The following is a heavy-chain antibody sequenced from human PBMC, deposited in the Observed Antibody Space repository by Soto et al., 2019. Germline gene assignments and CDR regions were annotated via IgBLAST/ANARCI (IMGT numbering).Heavy chain of an antibody. J-gene: IGHJ1*01. CDR1: GFTCSNYA. CDR2: NGDSASST. CDR3: AKDRGLVALEDFQY. V-gene: IGHV3-23*01. Sequence: DVQLLESGGGFVQPGGSLRLSCAASGFTCSNYAMTWVRQAPGTGPEWVSTNGDSASSTYYADSVKGRFIISRDNSKHTLYLQMNSLRAEDTAVYFCAKDRGLVALEDFQYWGQGTLVTVSS.